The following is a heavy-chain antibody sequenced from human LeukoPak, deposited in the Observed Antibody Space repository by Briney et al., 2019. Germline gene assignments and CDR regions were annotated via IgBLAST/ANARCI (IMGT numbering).Heavy chain of an antibody. CDR3: ARARYYYDSSGYYYSSEYFQH. V-gene: IGHV3-11*04. CDR1: GFTFSAYY. J-gene: IGHJ1*01. Sequence: PGGSLRLSCAASGFTFSAYYMSWIRQAPGKGLEWVSYISSSGSTIYYADSVKGRFTISRDNAKNSLYLQMNSLRAEDTAVYYCARARYYYDSSGYYYSSEYFQHWGQGTLVTVSS. D-gene: IGHD3-22*01. CDR2: ISSSGSTI.